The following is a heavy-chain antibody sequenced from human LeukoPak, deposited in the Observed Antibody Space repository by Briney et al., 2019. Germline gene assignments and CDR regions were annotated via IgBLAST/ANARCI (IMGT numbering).Heavy chain of an antibody. CDR1: GGSISSYY. CDR3: ARDLDSGFDY. D-gene: IGHD3/OR15-3a*01. Sequence: SETLSLTCTVSGGSISSYYWSWIRQPPGKGLEWIGYIYYSGSTNYNPSLKSRVTISVDTSKNQFSLKLSSVTAADTAVYYCARDLDSGFDYWGQGTLVTVSS. J-gene: IGHJ4*02. CDR2: IYYSGST. V-gene: IGHV4-59*01.